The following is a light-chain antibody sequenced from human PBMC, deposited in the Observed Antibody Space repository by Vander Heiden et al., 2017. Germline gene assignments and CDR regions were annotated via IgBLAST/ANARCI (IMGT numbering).Light chain of an antibody. Sequence: QSVITQPPSVSEAPKQRATISCSGSNSKVRNHGVNWYQHLPGKAPKLLIYNDDLLTSGVSDRFSGSRSGASASLAISGLQAEDEGDYYCAAWDDSLNAVVFGGGTKLAVL. CDR1: NSKVRNHG. V-gene: IGLV1-36*01. CDR3: AAWDDSLNAVV. J-gene: IGLJ2*01. CDR2: NDD.